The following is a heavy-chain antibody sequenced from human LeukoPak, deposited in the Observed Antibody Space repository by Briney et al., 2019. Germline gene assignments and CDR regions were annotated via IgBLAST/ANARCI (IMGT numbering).Heavy chain of an antibody. Sequence: SETLSLTCTVSGGSISSYYWSWIRQPPGKGLEWVGYIYYSGSTNYNPSLKSRVTISVDTSKNQFSQKLSSVTAADTAVYYCARHEATVVTYYYYGMDVWGQGTTVTVSS. CDR3: ARHEATVVTYYYYGMDV. J-gene: IGHJ6*02. V-gene: IGHV4-59*08. CDR2: IYYSGST. D-gene: IGHD4-23*01. CDR1: GGSISSYY.